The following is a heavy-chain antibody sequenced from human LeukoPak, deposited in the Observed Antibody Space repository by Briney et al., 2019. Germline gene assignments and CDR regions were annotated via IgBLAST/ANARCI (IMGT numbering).Heavy chain of an antibody. Sequence: ASVKVSCKASGGTFSSYAISWVRQAPGQGLEWMGGIIPIFGTANYAQKFQGRVTITTDESTSTAYMELSSLRSEDTAVYYCARGRDFWSGYYWYWGQGTLVTVSS. D-gene: IGHD3-3*01. CDR3: ARGRDFWSGYYWY. V-gene: IGHV1-69*05. CDR2: IIPIFGTA. J-gene: IGHJ4*02. CDR1: GGTFSSYA.